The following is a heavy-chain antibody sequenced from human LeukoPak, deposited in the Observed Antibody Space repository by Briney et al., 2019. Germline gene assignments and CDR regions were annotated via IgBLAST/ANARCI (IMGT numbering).Heavy chain of an antibody. D-gene: IGHD6-19*01. CDR1: GGSISSYY. CDR2: IYYSGST. J-gene: IGHJ4*02. Sequence: PSETLSLTCTVSGGSISSYYWSWIRQPPGKGLEWIGYIYYSGSTNYNPSLKSRVTISVDTSKNQFSLKLSSVTAADTAVYYCARQGYSSGWYGYFDYWGQGTLVTVSS. V-gene: IGHV4-59*08. CDR3: ARQGYSSGWYGYFDY.